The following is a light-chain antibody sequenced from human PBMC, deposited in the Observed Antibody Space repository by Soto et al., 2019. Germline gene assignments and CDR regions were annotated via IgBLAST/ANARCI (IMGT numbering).Light chain of an antibody. V-gene: IGLV2-23*02. J-gene: IGLJ2*01. CDR1: SSDVGSYDL. CDR2: EVS. CDR3: CSYAGSGLGV. Sequence: QSALTQPASVSGSPGQSITISCAGTSSDVGSYDLVSWYQQHPGKAPKLMIYEVSKRPSGVSNRFSGSKSGNTAFLTISGLQAEDDAYYYCCSYAGSGLGVFGGGTKLTVL.